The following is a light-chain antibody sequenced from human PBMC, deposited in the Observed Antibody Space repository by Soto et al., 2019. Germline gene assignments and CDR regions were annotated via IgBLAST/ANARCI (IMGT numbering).Light chain of an antibody. J-gene: IGKJ1*01. CDR1: QSVSSN. V-gene: IGKV3-15*01. CDR2: GAS. CDR3: QQYNNWPPWT. Sequence: EILMTQSPATLSVSPGERATLSCRASQSVSSNLAWYQQKPGQAPRLLIYGASTRATGIPARFSGSGSGTEFTLTISSLQSEDLAVYYCQQYNNWPPWTFGHGTKVDIK.